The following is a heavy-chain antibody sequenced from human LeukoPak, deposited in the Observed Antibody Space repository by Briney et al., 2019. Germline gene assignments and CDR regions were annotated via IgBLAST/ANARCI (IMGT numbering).Heavy chain of an antibody. CDR1: GYRFTSYW. D-gene: IGHD3-22*01. CDR3: ARLSDKWLFLRSLDY. Sequence: HGEALKISCKGSGYRFTSYWIGWVRQMPGKDLEWMGIIYPGDSDTRYSPSFQAQVTISADKSISTAYLQWSSLKASDTAMYYCARLSDKWLFLRSLDYWGQGTLVTVSS. J-gene: IGHJ4*02. CDR2: IYPGDSDT. V-gene: IGHV5-51*01.